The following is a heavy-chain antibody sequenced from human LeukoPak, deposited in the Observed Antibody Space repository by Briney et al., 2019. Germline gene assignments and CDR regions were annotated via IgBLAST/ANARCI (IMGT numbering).Heavy chain of an antibody. J-gene: IGHJ3*01. CDR3: AREVFEGQRQSDAFDV. Sequence: QPGGSLRLSCAASGFTFNNYAISCVRKAPGKGLEWVSAISGTGATTFYADSVKRRFAISRDNSKNTLYLQMSSLRAEDTAVYFCAREVFEGQRQSDAFDVWGQGTMVTVSS. CDR2: ISGTGATT. CDR1: GFTFNNYA. D-gene: IGHD6-25*01. V-gene: IGHV3-23*01.